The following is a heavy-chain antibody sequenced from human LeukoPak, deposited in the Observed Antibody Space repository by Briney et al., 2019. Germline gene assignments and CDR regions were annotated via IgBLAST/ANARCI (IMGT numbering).Heavy chain of an antibody. V-gene: IGHV1-69*04. D-gene: IGHD3-10*01. J-gene: IGHJ6*02. CDR2: IIPILGIA. CDR3: ASSRLYYYGSGSYYPQYGMDV. CDR1: GGTFSSYA. Sequence: GASVKVSCKASGGTFSSYAISWVRQAPGQGLEWMGRIIPILGIANYAQKFQGRVTITADKSTSTAFMELSSLRSEDTAVYYCASSRLYYYGSGSYYPQYGMDVWGQGTTVTVSS.